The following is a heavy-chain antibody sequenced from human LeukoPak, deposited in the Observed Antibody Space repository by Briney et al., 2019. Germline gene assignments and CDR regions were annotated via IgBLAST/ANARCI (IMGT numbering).Heavy chain of an antibody. V-gene: IGHV4-34*01. J-gene: IGHJ4*02. CDR2: INHSGST. D-gene: IGHD2-15*01. CDR3: ARVTGYCSGGSCYSLDY. Sequence: KPSETLSLTCAVYGGSFSGYYWSWIRQPPGKGLEWIGEINHSGSTNYNPSLKSRVTISVDTSKNQFSLKLSSVTAADTAVYYCARVTGYCSGGSCYSLDYWGQGTLVTVSS. CDR1: GGSFSGYY.